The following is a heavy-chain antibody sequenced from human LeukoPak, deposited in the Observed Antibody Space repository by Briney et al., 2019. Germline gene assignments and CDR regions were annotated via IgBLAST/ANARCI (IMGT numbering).Heavy chain of an antibody. V-gene: IGHV3-64D*09. CDR1: GFTLSSYA. J-gene: IGHJ4*02. D-gene: IGHD5-12*01. Sequence: PGGSLRLSCSASGFTLSSYAMHWVRQAPPKGLEYVSAISSNGGSTYYADSVKGRSTISRDNSKNTLYLQMSSLRAEDTAVYYCVNSGVSHLDIVATLDYWGQGTLVTVSS. CDR3: VNSGVSHLDIVATLDY. CDR2: ISSNGGST.